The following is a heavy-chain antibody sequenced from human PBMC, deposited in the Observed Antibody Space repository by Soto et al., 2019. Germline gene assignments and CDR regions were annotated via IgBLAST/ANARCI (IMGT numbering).Heavy chain of an antibody. V-gene: IGHV3-23*01. J-gene: IGHJ4*02. Sequence: GGSLRLSCAASGFTFSSYAMSWVRQAPGKGLEWVSAISGSGGSTYYADSVKGRFTISRDNSKNTMSLQMNSLRAEDTAVYYCAASPSLTIFGVGEGNDYWGQGTPVTVSS. CDR2: ISGSGGST. CDR1: GFTFSSYA. D-gene: IGHD3-3*01. CDR3: AASPSLTIFGVGEGNDY.